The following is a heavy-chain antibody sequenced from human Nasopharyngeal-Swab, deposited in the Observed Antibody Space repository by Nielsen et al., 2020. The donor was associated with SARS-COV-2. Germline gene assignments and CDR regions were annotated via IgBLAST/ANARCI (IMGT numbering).Heavy chain of an antibody. Sequence: SVKVSCKASGGTFSSYAISWVRQAPGQGLEWMGGIIPIFGTANYAQKFQGRVTITADESTSTAYMELSSLRSEDTAVYYCVRDSGGPYNWNAGIYFDYWCQGTLVTVSS. CDR2: IIPIFGTA. CDR1: GGTFSSYA. D-gene: IGHD1-20*01. J-gene: IGHJ4*02. V-gene: IGHV1-69*13. CDR3: VRDSGGPYNWNAGIYFDY.